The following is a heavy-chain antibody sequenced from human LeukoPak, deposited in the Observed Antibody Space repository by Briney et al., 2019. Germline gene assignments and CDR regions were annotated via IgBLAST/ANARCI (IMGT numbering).Heavy chain of an antibody. CDR3: ARGIYYDSSGYYFGY. J-gene: IGHJ4*02. D-gene: IGHD3-22*01. Sequence: ASVKVSCKASGYTFTSYDINWVRQATGQGLEWMGWMIPNSGNTGYAQKFQGRVTMTRNTSISTAYMELSSLRSEDTAVYYCARGIYYDSSGYYFGYWGQGTLVTVSS. CDR2: MIPNSGNT. V-gene: IGHV1-8*01. CDR1: GYTFTSYD.